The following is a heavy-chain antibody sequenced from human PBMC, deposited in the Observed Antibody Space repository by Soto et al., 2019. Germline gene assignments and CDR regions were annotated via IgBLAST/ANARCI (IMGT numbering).Heavy chain of an antibody. Sequence: QVQLQESGPGLVKPSQTLSLTCTVSGDSISRGAYYWTWIRQHPVKGLEGIGYIPNRGRTYYNPSLKGGLTISLDSAANQFSVRLTSVTAADTAMYYCACARQYYDCELDPWGQGTLVTVSS. CDR1: GDSISRGAYY. CDR3: ACARQYYDCELDP. J-gene: IGHJ5*02. D-gene: IGHD3-22*01. V-gene: IGHV4-31*03. CDR2: IPNRGRT.